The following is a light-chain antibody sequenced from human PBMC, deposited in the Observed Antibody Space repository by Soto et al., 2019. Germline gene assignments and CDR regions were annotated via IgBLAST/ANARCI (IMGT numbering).Light chain of an antibody. CDR1: ETIGNS. CDR2: CAS. J-gene: IGKJ5*01. Sequence: QITKCPSSLTASVGYRVTITCRASETIGNSLNWYQQKVGKAPRVLIFCASNLQSGAPSRFSGSGYGTDFTLAINSLQPEDFATYYCQQSYAAPLSFGQGTRLEI. V-gene: IGKV1-39*01. CDR3: QQSYAAPLS.